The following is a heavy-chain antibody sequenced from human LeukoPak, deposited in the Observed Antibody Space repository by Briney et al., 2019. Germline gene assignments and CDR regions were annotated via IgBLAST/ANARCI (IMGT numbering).Heavy chain of an antibody. Sequence: PGGSLRLSCAASGFTFSSYSMHWVRQAPGKGLEWVAVISYDGSNKYYADSVKGRFTISRDNSKNTLYLQMNSLRAEDTAVYYCARDRSGSGWYNNWFDPWGQGTLVTVSS. CDR1: GFTFSSYS. CDR2: ISYDGSNK. CDR3: ARDRSGSGWYNNWFDP. D-gene: IGHD6-19*01. V-gene: IGHV3-30-3*01. J-gene: IGHJ5*02.